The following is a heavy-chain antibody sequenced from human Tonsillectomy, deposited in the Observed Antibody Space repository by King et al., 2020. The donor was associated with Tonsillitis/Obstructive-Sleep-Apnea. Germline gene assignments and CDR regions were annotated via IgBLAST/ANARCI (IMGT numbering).Heavy chain of an antibody. Sequence: VQLQESGPGLVKPSETLSLTCTVSGGSISSYYWTWIRQPPGKGLEWSGYIYYIGSTNYNPSLKSRVTISVDTSKNQFSLKLTSVTAADTAVYYCARESLDDGDLDYWGQGTLVTVSS. V-gene: IGHV4-59*01. CDR1: GGSISSYY. CDR3: ARESLDDGDLDY. CDR2: IYYIGST. D-gene: IGHD2-21*02. J-gene: IGHJ4*02.